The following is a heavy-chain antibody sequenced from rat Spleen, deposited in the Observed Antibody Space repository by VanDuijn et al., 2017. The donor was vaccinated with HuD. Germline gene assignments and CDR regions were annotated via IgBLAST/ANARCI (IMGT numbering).Heavy chain of an antibody. CDR3: ARDPGNNPYFMDA. J-gene: IGHJ4*01. CDR2: IWTGGST. Sequence: QVQLKESGPGLVQPSQTLSLTCTVSGFSLTSYNVHWVRQPTGKGLEWMGVIWTGGSTDYNSALKSRLSISRDTSQSQVFLKMNSLHTEDTATYYCARDPGNNPYFMDAWSQGVSVAVSS. V-gene: IGHV2-30*01. D-gene: IGHD1-4*01. CDR1: GFSLTSYN.